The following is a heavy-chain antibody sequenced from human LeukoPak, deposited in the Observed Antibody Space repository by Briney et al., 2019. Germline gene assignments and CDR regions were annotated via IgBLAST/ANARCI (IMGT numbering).Heavy chain of an antibody. V-gene: IGHV3-66*01. CDR3: TRGQSYCGADCYSD. Sequence: GGSLRLSCAASGFSVSNYYVSWVRQPPGKGLEWVSVMYTGGGRYYGDSVKGRFTISRDNSKNTVFLQMNSLRVEDTALYYCTRGQSYCGADCYSDWGQGTLVTVSS. J-gene: IGHJ4*02. CDR1: GFSVSNYY. D-gene: IGHD2-21*02. CDR2: MYTGGGR.